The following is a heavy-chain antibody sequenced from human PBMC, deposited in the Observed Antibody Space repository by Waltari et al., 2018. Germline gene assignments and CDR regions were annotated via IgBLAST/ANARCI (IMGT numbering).Heavy chain of an antibody. CDR1: GFSFTYFW. Sequence: EVQLVESGGALVQPGGSPRLPCHVAGFSFTYFWVYWVRQTSGKGLIWVSHIDNERRTTIYADSVKGRFTISKDDAKNMLYLEMNSLRVDDTAIYYCARGGSGGSLDFWGQGTLVTVSS. CDR2: IDNERRTT. J-gene: IGHJ4*02. V-gene: IGHV3-74*01. CDR3: ARGGSGGSLDF. D-gene: IGHD2-15*01.